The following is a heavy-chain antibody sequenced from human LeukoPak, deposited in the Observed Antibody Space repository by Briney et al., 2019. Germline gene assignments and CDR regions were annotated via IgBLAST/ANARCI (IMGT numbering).Heavy chain of an antibody. CDR2: IYYSGST. V-gene: IGHV4-59*01. J-gene: IGHJ4*02. CDR3: ARGKTNPFYDSSGEIDY. Sequence: SETLSLTCTVSGGSISSYYWSWIRQPPGKGLEWIGYIYYSGSTNYNPSLKSRVTISVDTSKNQFSLKLSSVTAADTAVYYCARGKTNPFYDSSGEIDYWGQGTLVTVSS. D-gene: IGHD3-22*01. CDR1: GGSISSYY.